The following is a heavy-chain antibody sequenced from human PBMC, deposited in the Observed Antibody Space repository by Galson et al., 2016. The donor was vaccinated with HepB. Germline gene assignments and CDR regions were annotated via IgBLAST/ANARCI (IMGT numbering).Heavy chain of an antibody. V-gene: IGHV3-9*01. CDR1: GFTFDDYA. CDR3: ARGRGSNWRDAFDI. D-gene: IGHD6-13*01. Sequence: SLRLSCAASGFTFDDYAMHWVRQAPGKGLEWVSGTSWHSGSIGYADSVKGRFTISRDNDKNSLHLQMNILRAEDTALYYCARGRGSNWRDAFDIWGQGTMVTVSS. J-gene: IGHJ3*02. CDR2: TSWHSGSI.